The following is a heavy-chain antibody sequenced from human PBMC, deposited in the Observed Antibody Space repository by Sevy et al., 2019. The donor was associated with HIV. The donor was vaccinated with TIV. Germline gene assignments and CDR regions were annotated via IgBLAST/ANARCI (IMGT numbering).Heavy chain of an antibody. CDR3: ARGKSGYGYALNY. CDR1: GFTVNSNY. CDR2: IHSDDTT. Sequence: GGSLRLSCAASGFTVNSNYMTWVRQAPGKGLEGVPVIHSDDTTYHAESVKDRFTISRDNFKNTPYLHMSSLRAEDTAVYYCARGKSGYGYALNYWGQGTLVTVSS. J-gene: IGHJ4*02. V-gene: IGHV3-66*01. D-gene: IGHD5-18*01.